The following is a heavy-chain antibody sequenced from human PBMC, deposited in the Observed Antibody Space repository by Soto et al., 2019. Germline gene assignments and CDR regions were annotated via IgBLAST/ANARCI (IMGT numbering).Heavy chain of an antibody. CDR1: GGSISSYY. D-gene: IGHD3-3*01. CDR2: IYTSGST. V-gene: IGHV4-4*07. Sequence: SETLSLTCTVSGGSISSYYWSWIRQPAGKGLEWIGRIYTSGSTNYNPSLKSRVTMSVDTSKNQFSLKLSSVTAADTAVYYCARELRFLEWLFAFDIWGQGTMVTVSS. CDR3: ARELRFLEWLFAFDI. J-gene: IGHJ3*02.